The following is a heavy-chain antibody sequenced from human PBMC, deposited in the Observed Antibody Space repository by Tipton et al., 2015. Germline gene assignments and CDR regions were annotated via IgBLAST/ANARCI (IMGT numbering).Heavy chain of an antibody. J-gene: IGHJ5*02. CDR1: GGSISSGGYY. V-gene: IGHV4-31*03. CDR3: ARAALEFHYDACWFHP. D-gene: IGHD3-22*01. Sequence: LSLTCTVSGGSISSGGYYWSWIRQHPGKGLEWIGYIYYSGSTYYNPSLKSRATISVDKSKNQFSLKLSHVTAADTAVYYCARAALEFHYDACWFHPWGQGTLVTVSS. CDR2: IYYSGST.